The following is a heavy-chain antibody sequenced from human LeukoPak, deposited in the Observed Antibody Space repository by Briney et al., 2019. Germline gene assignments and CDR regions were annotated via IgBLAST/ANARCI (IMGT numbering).Heavy chain of an antibody. J-gene: IGHJ5*02. V-gene: IGHV4-34*01. Sequence: SETLSLTCAVYGGSFSGYYWSWLRQPPGKGLEWIGEINHSGSTNYNPSLKSRVTISVDTSKNQFSLKLSSVTAADTAVYYCARGRGYDFWSGYPKRGNWFDPWGQGTLVTVSS. CDR1: GGSFSGYY. D-gene: IGHD3-3*01. CDR2: INHSGST. CDR3: ARGRGYDFWSGYPKRGNWFDP.